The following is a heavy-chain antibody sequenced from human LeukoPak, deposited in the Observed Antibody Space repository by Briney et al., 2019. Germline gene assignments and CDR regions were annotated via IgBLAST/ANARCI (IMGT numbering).Heavy chain of an antibody. D-gene: IGHD5-12*01. V-gene: IGHV3-23*01. CDR1: GFTFDDYA. CDR3: ATQAEWLPTSLDY. J-gene: IGHJ4*02. Sequence: GGSLRLSCAASGFTFDDYAMSWVRQAPGKGLEWVSAISGSGGSTYYADSVKGRFTISRDNSKNTLYLQMDSLRAEDTAVYYCATQAEWLPTSLDYWGQGTLVTVSS. CDR2: ISGSGGST.